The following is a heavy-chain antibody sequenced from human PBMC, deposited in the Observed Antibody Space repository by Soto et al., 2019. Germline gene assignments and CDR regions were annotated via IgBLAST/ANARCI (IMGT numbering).Heavy chain of an antibody. J-gene: IGHJ4*02. V-gene: IGHV3-53*01. Sequence: GGSLRLSCGVSGFSFSDNYMTWVRQAPGKGLEWVSIIYSGGSSFYIDSVKDRFSVSRDTSKNTVFLQMNSLSPEDTAVYYCARKVSSWCSFDIWGQGTQVTVSS. CDR3: ARKVSSWCSFDI. CDR2: IYSGGSS. D-gene: IGHD6-13*01. CDR1: GFSFSDNY.